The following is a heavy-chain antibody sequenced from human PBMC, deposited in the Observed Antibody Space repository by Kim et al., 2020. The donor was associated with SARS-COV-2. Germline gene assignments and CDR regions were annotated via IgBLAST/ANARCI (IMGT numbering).Heavy chain of an antibody. J-gene: IGHJ4*02. CDR3: TREGYSSGWF. D-gene: IGHD6-19*01. CDR1: GFTFGDYA. CDR2: IRSKAYGGTT. V-gene: IGHV3-49*04. Sequence: GGSLRLSCTASGFTFGDYAMSWVRQAPGKGLEWVGFIRSKAYGGTTEYAASVKGRFTISRDDSKSIAYLQMNSLKTEDTAVYYCTREGYSSGWFWGQGTLVTVSS.